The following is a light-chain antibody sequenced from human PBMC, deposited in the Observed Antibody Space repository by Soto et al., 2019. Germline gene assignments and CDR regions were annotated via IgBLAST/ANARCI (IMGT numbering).Light chain of an antibody. CDR1: QSITTY. J-gene: IGKJ2*01. V-gene: IGKV1-39*01. Sequence: DIQMTQSPSSLSASVGDRVTITCRASQSITTYLNWYQQKPGKAPKLLLYDASTLQSGVPSRFSGSGSGTDFTLTISSLQPEDFATYYCQQNYNTPHTFGQGTTLEIK. CDR2: DAS. CDR3: QQNYNTPHT.